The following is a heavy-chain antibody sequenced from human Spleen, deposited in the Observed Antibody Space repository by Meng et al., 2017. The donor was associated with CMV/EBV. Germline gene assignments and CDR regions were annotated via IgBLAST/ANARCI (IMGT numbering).Heavy chain of an antibody. D-gene: IGHD1-26*01. J-gene: IGHJ4*02. CDR2: VYSDDSDS. CDR3: ARRSGNFLYYFDY. CDR1: GYSFTNYW. V-gene: IGHV5-51*01. Sequence: GGSLRLSCKSSGYSFTNYWIGWVRQMPGKGLEWMGVVYSDDSDSRYSLSFKGQVTISADKSVSTAYLQWSSLKASDTAMYYCARRSGNFLYYFDYWGQGTLVTVSS.